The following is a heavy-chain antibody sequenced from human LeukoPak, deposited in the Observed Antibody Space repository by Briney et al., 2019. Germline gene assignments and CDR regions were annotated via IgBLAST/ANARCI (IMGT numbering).Heavy chain of an antibody. D-gene: IGHD2-8*01. J-gene: IGHJ3*02. V-gene: IGHV4-61*02. CDR1: GGPINSGTYY. CDR3: ARRGIDPRHGLDI. CDR2: IFTNGNT. Sequence: SETLSLTCTVSGGPINSGTYYWRWVRQPAGKGLEWIGRIFTNGNTNYNPSLKSRVTISGDTSKNQFSLRLTSVTAADTAVYFCARRGIDPRHGLDIWGQGTTVTVSS.